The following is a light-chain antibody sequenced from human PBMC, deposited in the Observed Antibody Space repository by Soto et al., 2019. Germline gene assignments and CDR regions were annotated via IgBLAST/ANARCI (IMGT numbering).Light chain of an antibody. V-gene: IGLV2-8*01. CDR1: SSDISSYKY. J-gene: IGLJ3*02. Sequence: QSALTQPPSASGSPGQSVTNSCTGTSSDISSYKYVSWYQQHPDKAPKFIIYEVSKRPSGVPDRFSGSKSGNTASLTVSGLQAEDEADYYCSSYAGSNNLVFGGGTKLTVL. CDR3: SSYAGSNNLV. CDR2: EVS.